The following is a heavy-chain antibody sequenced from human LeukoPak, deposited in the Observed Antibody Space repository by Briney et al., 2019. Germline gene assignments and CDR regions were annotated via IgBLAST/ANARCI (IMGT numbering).Heavy chain of an antibody. Sequence: PSETLSLTCTVSGGSISSYYWSWIRQPPGKGLEWVGNIKQDGSEKRYADSVRGRFSISRDNAQTSLYLQMNSLRAEDTAVYYCARASDPWLQLTWGQGTLVTVSS. CDR3: ARASDPWLQLT. CDR2: IKQDGSEK. J-gene: IGHJ5*02. V-gene: IGHV3-7*05. CDR1: GGSISSYY. D-gene: IGHD5-24*01.